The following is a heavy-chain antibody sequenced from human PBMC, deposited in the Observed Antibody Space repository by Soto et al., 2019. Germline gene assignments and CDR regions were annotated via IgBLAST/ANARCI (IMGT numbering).Heavy chain of an antibody. J-gene: IGHJ5*02. Sequence: QATLKESGPVLVKPTETLTLRCTVSGLSITDSEMAVSWIRQPPGQPLQWLAPIESSCEKSYRTFLKPRLANSKDPSKNQIVITLTSMAPADTAINYCARSHRAVALRPFLGPWAQGNPVTVSS. D-gene: IGHD3-3*01. V-gene: IGHV2-26*01. CDR3: ARSHRAVALRPFLGP. CDR1: GLSITDSEMA. CDR2: IESSCEK.